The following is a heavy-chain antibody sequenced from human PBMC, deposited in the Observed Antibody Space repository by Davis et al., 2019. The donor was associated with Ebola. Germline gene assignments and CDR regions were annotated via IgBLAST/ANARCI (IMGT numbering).Heavy chain of an antibody. CDR1: GRTLTSSV. CDR2: IIHFFGTV. Sequence: SVTVSCKASGRTLTSSVLSWVRQAPGQGLEWMGGIIHFFGTVHDGQKFLDRVTITADESTDTAYMEVRNLRSEDTAVYYCVRHLHPGLRPDSWGQGTLVTVSS. V-gene: IGHV1-69*13. CDR3: VRHLHPGLRPDS. J-gene: IGHJ4*02.